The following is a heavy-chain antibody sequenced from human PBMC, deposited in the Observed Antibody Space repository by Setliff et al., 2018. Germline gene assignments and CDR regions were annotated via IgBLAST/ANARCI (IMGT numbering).Heavy chain of an antibody. CDR3: SRLVRFYTRTYCQRLSGNDY. CDR1: GYTFTDYG. Sequence: ASVKVSCKASGYTFTDYGVTWVRQAPGQGLEWVGWISPYTGNAYYAPKFQGRISLTTDTSTTTAYMDLRSLRPDDTAIYFCSRLVRFYTRTYCQRLSGNDYWGQGTLVTVSS. CDR2: ISPYTGNA. D-gene: IGHD1-26*01. J-gene: IGHJ4*02. V-gene: IGHV1-18*01.